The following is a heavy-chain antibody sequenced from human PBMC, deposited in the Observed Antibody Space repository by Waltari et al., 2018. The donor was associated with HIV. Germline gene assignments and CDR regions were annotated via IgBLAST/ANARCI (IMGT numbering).Heavy chain of an antibody. Sequence: EVQLVESGGGLVQPGGSLRLSCAASGFTFSTYDMHWGRQATGKGREWVSTIAPAGDTYYPGSVKGRFTISRENAKNSLYLQMNSLRAEDTAVYYCAALGSFYSWGQGTLVTVSS. V-gene: IGHV3-13*01. D-gene: IGHD1-26*01. CDR1: GFTFSTYD. J-gene: IGHJ5*01. CDR3: AALGSFYS. CDR2: IAPAGDT.